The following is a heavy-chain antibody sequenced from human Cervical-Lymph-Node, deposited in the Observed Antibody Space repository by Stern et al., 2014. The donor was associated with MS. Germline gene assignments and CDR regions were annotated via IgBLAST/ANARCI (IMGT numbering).Heavy chain of an antibody. CDR3: ARARGRGYSYGYDNY. Sequence: QVQLVQSGAEVKKPGASVKVSCKASGYTFTSYYMHWVRQAPGQGLEWVGIINPSGATTSYAQKFQGRVTMTRDTSTSTVYMELSSLSSEDTAVYFCARARGRGYSYGYDNYWGQGTLVTVSS. D-gene: IGHD5-18*01. CDR1: GYTFTSYY. J-gene: IGHJ4*02. V-gene: IGHV1-46*01. CDR2: INPSGATT.